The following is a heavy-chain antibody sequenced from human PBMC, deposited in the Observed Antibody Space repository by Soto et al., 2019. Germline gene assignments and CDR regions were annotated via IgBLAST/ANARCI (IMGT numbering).Heavy chain of an antibody. Sequence: QVQLVQSGAEVKKPGASVKVSCKASGYTFTSYDINWVRQATGQGLEWMGWMNPNSGNTGYAQKFQGRVTMTRNTAISTAYMGLSSLRSEDTAVYYCARGLGSHDYGDQDSNWFDPWGQGTLVTVSS. CDR3: ARGLGSHDYGDQDSNWFDP. J-gene: IGHJ5*02. CDR1: GYTFTSYD. CDR2: MNPNSGNT. V-gene: IGHV1-8*01. D-gene: IGHD4-17*01.